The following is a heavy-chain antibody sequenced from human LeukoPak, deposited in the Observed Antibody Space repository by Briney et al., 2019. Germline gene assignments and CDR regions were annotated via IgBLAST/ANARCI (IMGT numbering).Heavy chain of an antibody. CDR1: GYSISSGYY. CDR2: IYYSGST. Sequence: PSETLSLTCTVSGYSISSGYYWGWIWQPPGKGLEWIGSIYYSGSTYYNPSLKSRVTISVDTSKNQFSLKLSSVTAADTAVYYCARVGYCSSTSCRGNYYYYMDVWGKGTTVTVSS. V-gene: IGHV4-38-2*02. J-gene: IGHJ6*03. CDR3: ARVGYCSSTSCRGNYYYYMDV. D-gene: IGHD2-2*01.